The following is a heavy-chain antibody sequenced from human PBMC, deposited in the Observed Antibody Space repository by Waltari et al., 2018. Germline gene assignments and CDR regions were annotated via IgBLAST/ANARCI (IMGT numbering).Heavy chain of an antibody. J-gene: IGHJ5*02. CDR2: ISSSISYI. Sequence: EVQLVESGGGLVKRGGSRRLPCADSGFPCRSYRMTWARQAPGRGLEGVSSISSSISYIYYADSVKGRFTISRDNAKNSLYLQMNSLRAEDTAVYYCARLGSSWINWFDPWGQGTLVTVSS. V-gene: IGHV3-21*01. CDR1: GFPCRSYR. D-gene: IGHD6-13*01. CDR3: ARLGSSWINWFDP.